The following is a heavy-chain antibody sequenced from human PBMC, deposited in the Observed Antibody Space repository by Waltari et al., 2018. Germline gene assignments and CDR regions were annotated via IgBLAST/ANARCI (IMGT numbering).Heavy chain of an antibody. J-gene: IGHJ2*01. Sequence: QVQLVQSGAEVKKPGASVKDSCKASGYTFTGYYMHWVRQAPGQGLEWMGRINPNSGGTNYAQKFQGRVTMTRDTSISTAYMELSRLRSDDTAVYYCARDNGDYGWYFDLWGRGTLVTVSS. CDR1: GYTFTGYY. V-gene: IGHV1-2*06. CDR3: ARDNGDYGWYFDL. CDR2: INPNSGGT. D-gene: IGHD4-17*01.